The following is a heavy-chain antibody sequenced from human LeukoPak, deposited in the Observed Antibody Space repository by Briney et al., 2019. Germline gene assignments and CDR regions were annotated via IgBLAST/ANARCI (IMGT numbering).Heavy chain of an antibody. CDR2: IYYSGST. Sequence: SETLSLTCTVSGGSISSYYWSWIRQPPGKGLEWIGYIYYSGSTNYNPSLKSRVTISVDTSKNQFSLKLSSVTAADTAVYYCARFTSRRNFDYWGQGTLVTVSS. V-gene: IGHV4-59*08. D-gene: IGHD3-3*01. CDR1: GGSISSYY. CDR3: ARFTSRRNFDY. J-gene: IGHJ4*02.